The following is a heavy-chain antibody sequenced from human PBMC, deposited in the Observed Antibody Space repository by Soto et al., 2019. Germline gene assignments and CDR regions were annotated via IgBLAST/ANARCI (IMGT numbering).Heavy chain of an antibody. CDR1: GGNINSGGVY. CDR3: ARFDSSDHGLDY. CDR2: IFHSGST. Sequence: SETLSLTCNVSGGNINSGGVYGSWIRQHPGKGLEWIGYIFHSGSTLYNPSLKSRLSISVDTSENQFSLKLSSVTAADTAVYYCARFDSSDHGLDYWGQGTLVTVS. V-gene: IGHV4-31*03. D-gene: IGHD4-17*01. J-gene: IGHJ4*02.